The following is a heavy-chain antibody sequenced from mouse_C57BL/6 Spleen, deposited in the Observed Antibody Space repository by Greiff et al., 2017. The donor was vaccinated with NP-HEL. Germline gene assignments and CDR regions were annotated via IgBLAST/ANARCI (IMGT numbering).Heavy chain of an antibody. Sequence: VQLQQSGPVLVKPGASVKMSCKASGYTFTDYYMNWVKQSHGKSLEWIGVINPYNGGTSYNQKFKGKATLTVDKSSSTAYMELNSLTSEDSAVYYCVRGNYPYWYFDVWGTGTTVTVSS. CDR3: VRGNYPYWYFDV. CDR1: GYTFTDYY. D-gene: IGHD2-1*01. V-gene: IGHV1-19*01. CDR2: INPYNGGT. J-gene: IGHJ1*03.